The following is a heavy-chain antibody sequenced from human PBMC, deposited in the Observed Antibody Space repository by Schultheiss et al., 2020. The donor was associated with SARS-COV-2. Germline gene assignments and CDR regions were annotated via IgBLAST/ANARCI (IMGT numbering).Heavy chain of an antibody. Sequence: SETLSLTCTVSGGSVSSGSYYWSWIRQPPGKGLEWIGEINHSGSTNYNPSLKSRVTILVDTSKNQFSLKLSSVTAADTAVYYCARMTTVTTDWFDPWGQGTLVTVSS. CDR1: GGSVSSGSYY. CDR3: ARMTTVTTDWFDP. V-gene: IGHV4-61*01. J-gene: IGHJ5*02. D-gene: IGHD4-17*01. CDR2: INHSGST.